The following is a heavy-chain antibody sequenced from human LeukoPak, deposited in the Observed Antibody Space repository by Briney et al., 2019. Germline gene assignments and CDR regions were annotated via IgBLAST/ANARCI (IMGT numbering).Heavy chain of an antibody. D-gene: IGHD6-13*01. CDR1: GGTFSSYA. CDR2: IIPIFGTA. J-gene: IGHJ4*02. V-gene: IGHV1-69*13. CDR3: ARGYSSSSPFDY. Sequence: GASVKVPCKASGGTFSSYAISWVRQAPGQGLEWMGGIIPIFGTANYAQKFQGRVTITADESTSTAYMELSSLRSEDTAVYYCARGYSSSSPFDYWGQGTLVTVSS.